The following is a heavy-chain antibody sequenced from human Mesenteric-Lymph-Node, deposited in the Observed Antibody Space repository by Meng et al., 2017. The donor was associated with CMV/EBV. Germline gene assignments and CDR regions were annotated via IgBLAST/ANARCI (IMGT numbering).Heavy chain of an antibody. V-gene: IGHV1-8*01. CDR1: GYTFTSYD. J-gene: IGHJ6*02. Sequence: ASVKVSCKASGYTFTSYDVNWVRQATGQGLEWMGWMSPNSGTTVYAQKFQGRVTMTRNTSIRTAYMELSSLRSEDTAVYYCARFRDGLDVWGQGTTVTVS. CDR2: MSPNSGTT. CDR3: ARFRDGLDV.